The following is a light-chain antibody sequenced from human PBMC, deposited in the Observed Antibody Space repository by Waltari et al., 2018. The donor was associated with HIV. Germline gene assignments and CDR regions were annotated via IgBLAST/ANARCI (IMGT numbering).Light chain of an antibody. CDR3: GAWDNTLRGAL. V-gene: IGLV1-51*01. CDR2: DNN. J-gene: IGLJ2*01. CDR1: RSNLGTNS. Sequence: QSVLTQPPSISAAAGQKVTISCSGSRSNLGTNSVAWYRQLPGTAPKLLIYDNNKRVPGIPDRFSGSKSGTSATLVISGLQPADEADYYCGAWDNTLRGALFGGGTKLTVL.